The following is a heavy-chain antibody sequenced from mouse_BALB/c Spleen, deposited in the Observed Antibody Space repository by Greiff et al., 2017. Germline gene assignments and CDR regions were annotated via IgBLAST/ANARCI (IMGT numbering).Heavy chain of an antibody. Sequence: QVQLQQPGAELVKPGAPVKLSCKASGYTFTSYWMNWVKQRPGRGLEWIGRIDPSDSETHYNQKFKDKATLTVDKSSSTAYIQLSSLTSEDSAVYYCARSGRDYAMDYWGQGTSVTVSS. J-gene: IGHJ4*01. V-gene: IGHV1-69*02. D-gene: IGHD3-1*01. CDR3: ARSGRDYAMDY. CDR2: IDPSDSET. CDR1: GYTFTSYW.